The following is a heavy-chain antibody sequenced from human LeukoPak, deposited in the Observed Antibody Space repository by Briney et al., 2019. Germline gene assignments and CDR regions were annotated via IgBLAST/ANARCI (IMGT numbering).Heavy chain of an antibody. CDR3: ARGCSSGLRTGGELRYYFDY. J-gene: IGHJ4*02. V-gene: IGHV4-34*01. CDR1: GGSFSGYY. Sequence: PSETLSLTCAVYGGSFSGYYWSWIRQPPAKGLEWIGEINHSGSTNYNPSLKSRVTISVDTSKNQFSLKLSSVTAADTAVYYCARGCSSGLRTGGELRYYFDYWGQGTPVTVSS. CDR2: INHSGST. D-gene: IGHD6-19*01.